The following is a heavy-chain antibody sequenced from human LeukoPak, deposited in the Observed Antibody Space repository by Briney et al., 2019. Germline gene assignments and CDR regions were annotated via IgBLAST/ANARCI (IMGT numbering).Heavy chain of an antibody. CDR2: TYYRSKWYN. CDR1: GDSVSSNSAA. D-gene: IGHD6-13*01. J-gene: IGHJ4*02. V-gene: IGHV6-1*01. Sequence: SQTLSLTCAISGDSVSSNSAAWNWIRQSPSRGLEWLGRTYYRSKWYNDYAVSVKSRITINPDTSKNQFSLQLNSVTPEDTAVYYCARADGVYSWYRAGEARGNFDYWGQGTLVTVSS. CDR3: ARADGVYSWYRAGEARGNFDY.